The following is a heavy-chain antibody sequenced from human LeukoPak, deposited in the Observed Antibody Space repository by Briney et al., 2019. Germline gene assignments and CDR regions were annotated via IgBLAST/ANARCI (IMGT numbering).Heavy chain of an antibody. CDR2: IYYSGST. Sequence: PSETLSLTCTVSGGSISSYYWSWIRQPPGKGLEWIGYIYYSGSTNYNPSLKSRVTISVDTSKNQFSLKLSSVTAADTAVYYCARSRGIPDAFDMWGLGTMVTVSS. CDR1: GGSISSYY. D-gene: IGHD2-21*01. J-gene: IGHJ3*02. V-gene: IGHV4-59*01. CDR3: ARSRGIPDAFDM.